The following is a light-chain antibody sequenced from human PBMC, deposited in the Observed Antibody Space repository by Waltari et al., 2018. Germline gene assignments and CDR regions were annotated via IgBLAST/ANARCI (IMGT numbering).Light chain of an antibody. CDR2: RAS. CDR1: QTVGSSS. CDR3: QQHGTLPAT. J-gene: IGKJ1*01. Sequence: EIVLTQSPGTASLSPGERVTLSCRASQTVGSSSLAWYQQKPGQAPRLVIYRASRRATGSPDRFSGSGSGTDFSFTISRLEPEEFAVYYCQQHGTLPATFGQGTKVEIK. V-gene: IGKV3-20*01.